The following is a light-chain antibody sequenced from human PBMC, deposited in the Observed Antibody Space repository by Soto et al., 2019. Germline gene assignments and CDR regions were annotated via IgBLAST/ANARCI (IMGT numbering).Light chain of an antibody. Sequence: DIQMTQSPSSLSASVGDRVTITCRASKGISTYLVWYQQKPGTVPKLLIFAASTLQSGVPSRFSGSGSGRDFTLNISSLQPEDVATYYCQSYTGAPWTFGQGTKVEI. CDR3: QSYTGAPWT. CDR1: KGISTY. J-gene: IGKJ1*01. CDR2: AAS. V-gene: IGKV1-27*01.